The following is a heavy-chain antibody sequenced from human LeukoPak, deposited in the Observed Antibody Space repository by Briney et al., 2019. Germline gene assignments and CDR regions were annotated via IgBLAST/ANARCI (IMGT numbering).Heavy chain of an antibody. V-gene: IGHV3-74*01. CDR3: ARGGVGRFDY. Sequence: GASLSLSCAASGFTFSSYWIHWVRQAPGKGLVWFSHFDTSGTYATYGDSVKGRLTISRDNTKITVYLQMNSMRAEDTAVYYCARGGVGRFDYWGQGAVVTVS. CDR2: FDTSGTYA. J-gene: IGHJ4*02. CDR1: GFTFSSYW. D-gene: IGHD3-16*01.